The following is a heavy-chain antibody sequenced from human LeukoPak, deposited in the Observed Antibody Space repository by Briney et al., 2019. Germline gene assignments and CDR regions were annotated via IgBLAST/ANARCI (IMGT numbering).Heavy chain of an antibody. CDR1: GFTFSSYG. CDR2: IWYDGSNK. J-gene: IGHJ4*02. CDR3: AKADQYYDFWSGYYTPYYFDY. V-gene: IGHV3-33*06. D-gene: IGHD3-3*01. Sequence: GGSLRLSCAASGFTFSSYGMHWVRQAPGKGLEWVAVIWYDGSNKYYADSVNGRFTISRDNSKNTLYLQMNSLRAEDTAVYYCAKADQYYDFWSGYYTPYYFDYWGQGTLVTVSS.